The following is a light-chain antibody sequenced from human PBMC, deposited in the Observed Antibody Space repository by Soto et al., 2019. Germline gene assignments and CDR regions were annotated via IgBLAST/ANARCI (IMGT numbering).Light chain of an antibody. CDR2: KAS. CDR3: RHYNTYSPPYT. V-gene: IGKV1-5*03. Sequence: DVQMTLFPSTLSASVGDRVTITCRASQSISYWLAWYQQKPGKAPNLLIYKASSLESGVPSRFSGSGSGTEFTLTITNLQPDDFATYYCRHYNTYSPPYTFGQGTKLEIK. J-gene: IGKJ2*01. CDR1: QSISYW.